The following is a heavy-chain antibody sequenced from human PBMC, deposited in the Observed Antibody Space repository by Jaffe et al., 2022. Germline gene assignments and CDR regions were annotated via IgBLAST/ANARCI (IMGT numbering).Heavy chain of an antibody. Sequence: EVQLVESGGGLVQPGGSLRLSCAASGFTFSSYWMHWVRQAPGKGLVWVSRINSDGSSTSYADSVKGRFTISRDNAKNTLYLQMNSLRAEDTAVYYCARPVGYSGYDWDAFDIWGQGTMVTVSS. D-gene: IGHD5-12*01. CDR2: INSDGSST. CDR3: ARPVGYSGYDWDAFDI. V-gene: IGHV3-74*01. J-gene: IGHJ3*02. CDR1: GFTFSSYW.